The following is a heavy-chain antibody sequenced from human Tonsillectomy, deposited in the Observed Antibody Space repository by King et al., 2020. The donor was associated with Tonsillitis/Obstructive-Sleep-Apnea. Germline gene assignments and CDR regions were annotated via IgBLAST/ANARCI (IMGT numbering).Heavy chain of an antibody. CDR3: GRQRGGSSSCDP. CDR2: IYYSGST. D-gene: IGHD6-6*01. Sequence: QLQESGPGLVKPSETLSLTCTVSGGSISDSMYYWGWFRQPPGKGLEWIGMIYYSGSTYYIPSLKSRVIISVDTSKNNFSLKLSSVTAADTAVYYCGRQRGGSSSCDPWGQGTLVTVSS. CDR1: GGSISDSMYY. V-gene: IGHV4-39*01. J-gene: IGHJ5*02.